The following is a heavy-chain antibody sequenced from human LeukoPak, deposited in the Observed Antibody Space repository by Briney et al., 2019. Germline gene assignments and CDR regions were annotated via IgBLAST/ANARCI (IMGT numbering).Heavy chain of an antibody. CDR1: GGSISSGDYY. V-gene: IGHV4-30-4*08. CDR3: ARIIVVVPAAIEGFDY. J-gene: IGHJ4*02. CDR2: IYYSGST. D-gene: IGHD2-2*02. Sequence: SETLSRTCTVSGGSISSGDYYWSWIRQPPGKGLEWIGYIYYSGSTYYNPSLKSRVTISVDTSKNQFSLKLSSVTAADTAVYYCARIIVVVPAAIEGFDYWGQGTLVTVSS.